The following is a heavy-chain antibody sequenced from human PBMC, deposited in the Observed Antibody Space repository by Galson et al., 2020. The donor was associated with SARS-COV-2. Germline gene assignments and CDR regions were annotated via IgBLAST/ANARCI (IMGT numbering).Heavy chain of an antibody. CDR1: GGSISSSNW. D-gene: IGHD2-2*01. J-gene: IGHJ6*03. V-gene: IGHV4-4*02. CDR3: ARDREIVVVTGLYYYYYYMDV. Sequence: SETLSLTCAVSGGSISSSNWWSWVRQPPGKGLEWIGEIYHSGSTNYNPSLKSRVTISVDKSKNQFSLKLSSVTAADTAVYYCARDREIVVVTGLYYYYYYMDVWGKGTTVTVSS. CDR2: IYHSGST.